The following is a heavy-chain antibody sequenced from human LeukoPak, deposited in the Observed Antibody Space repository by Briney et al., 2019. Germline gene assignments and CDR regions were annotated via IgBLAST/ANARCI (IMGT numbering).Heavy chain of an antibody. V-gene: IGHV1-2*02. CDR3: ARESIFGVVNPFDY. CDR1: GYTFTGYY. Sequence: GASVKVSCKASGYTFTGYYMHWVRQAPGQGLEWMGWINPNSGGTNYAQKFQGRVTMTRDTSISTAYMELSRLRSDGTAVYYCARESIFGVVNPFDYWGQGTLVTVSS. CDR2: INPNSGGT. J-gene: IGHJ4*02. D-gene: IGHD3-3*01.